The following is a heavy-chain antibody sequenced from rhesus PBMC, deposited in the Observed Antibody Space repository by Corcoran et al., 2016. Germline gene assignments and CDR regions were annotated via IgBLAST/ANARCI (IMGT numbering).Heavy chain of an antibody. CDR2: IDGSDGDT. V-gene: IGHV4-106*01. D-gene: IGHD3-40*01. CDR1: GGSISDDYY. CDR3: ARGGVLLYYHRFNV. Sequence: QVQLQESGPGLVKPSETLSLTCAVSGGSISDDYYWSWIRQTPGKGLEWIGYIDGSDGDTYYNPSLKHRCTISIDSSKNQFSLKLSSVTAADPAVYYCARGGVLLYYHRFNVWGAGVLVTVSS. J-gene: IGHJ5-1*01.